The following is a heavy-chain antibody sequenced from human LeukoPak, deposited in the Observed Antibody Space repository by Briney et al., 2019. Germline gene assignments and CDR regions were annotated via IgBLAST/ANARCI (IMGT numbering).Heavy chain of an antibody. V-gene: IGHV4-4*02. Sequence: SGTLSLTCGVPGGSISNTNWWSWVRQPPGQGLEWIGEISLAGLTHYNPSLESRVTVSLDKSKNQLSLNLTSVTAADTAVYYCSRENGAFSPFGYWGQGTLVTVLS. CDR2: ISLAGLT. J-gene: IGHJ4*02. D-gene: IGHD2-8*01. CDR1: GGSISNTNW. CDR3: SRENGAFSPFGY.